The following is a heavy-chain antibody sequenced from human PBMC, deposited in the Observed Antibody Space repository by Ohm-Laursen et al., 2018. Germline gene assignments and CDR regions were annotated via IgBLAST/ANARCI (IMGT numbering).Heavy chain of an antibody. CDR1: GGSISSYY. CDR2: IYYSGST. CDR3: ARKLGGDIAFDI. D-gene: IGHD5-12*01. J-gene: IGHJ3*02. Sequence: SETLSLTCTVSGGSISSYYWSWIRQPPGKGLEWIGYIYYSGSTNYNPSLKSRVTISVDTSKNQFSLKLSSVTAADTAVYYCARKLGGDIAFDIWGQGTMVTVSS. V-gene: IGHV4-59*01.